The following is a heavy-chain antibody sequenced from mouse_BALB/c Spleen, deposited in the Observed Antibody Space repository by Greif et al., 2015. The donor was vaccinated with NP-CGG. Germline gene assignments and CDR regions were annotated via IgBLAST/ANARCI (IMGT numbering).Heavy chain of an antibody. CDR2: INPSTGYT. Sequence: VQLQQSGAELAKPGASVKMSCKASGYTFTSYWMHWVKQRPGQGLEWIGYINPSTGYTEYNQKFKDKATLTADKPSSTAYMQLSSLTSEDSAVYYCARYDYDVMDYGGQGTSVTGSS. J-gene: IGHJ4*01. CDR3: ARYDYDVMDY. V-gene: IGHV1-7*01. CDR1: GYTFTSYW.